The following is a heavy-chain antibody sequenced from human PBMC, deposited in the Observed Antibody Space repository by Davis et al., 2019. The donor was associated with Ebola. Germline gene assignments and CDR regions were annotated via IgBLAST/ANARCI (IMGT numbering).Heavy chain of an antibody. D-gene: IGHD5-24*01. CDR2: ISDSGGST. J-gene: IGHJ4*02. V-gene: IGHV3-23*01. CDR1: GFIFGNYY. Sequence: GESLKISCAASGFIFGNYYMSWVRQAPGKGLEWVSGISDSGGSTHYADSVKGRFTISRDNAKNSLYLQMNSLRAEDTAVYYCARARDGYIKSGFDYWGQGTLVTVSS. CDR3: ARARDGYIKSGFDY.